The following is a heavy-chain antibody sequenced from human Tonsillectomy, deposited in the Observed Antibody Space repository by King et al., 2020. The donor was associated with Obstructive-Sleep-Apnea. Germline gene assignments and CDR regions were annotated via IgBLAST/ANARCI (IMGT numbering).Heavy chain of an antibody. CDR1: GGSMSSGGCC. D-gene: IGHD3-22*01. CDR2: IYYSGST. V-gene: IGHV4-30-4*07. Sequence: VQLQESGPGLVKPSQTLYLTCAVSGGSMSSGGCCWSWFWQPPGKTLEWIGHIYYSGSTFYNPFLRCRVSISVDTSKKHFSLKLSSVTAADTAVYFCARTITLIPGAFDVWGQGTMVTVSP. J-gene: IGHJ3*01. CDR3: ARTITLIPGAFDV.